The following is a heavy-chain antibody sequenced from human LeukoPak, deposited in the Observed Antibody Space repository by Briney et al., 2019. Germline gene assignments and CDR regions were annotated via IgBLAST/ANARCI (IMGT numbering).Heavy chain of an antibody. CDR2: IYSGGST. V-gene: IGHV3-66*01. J-gene: IGHJ4*02. CDR3: AGDRVGSSGSYDYFDY. CDR1: GFTVSSNY. D-gene: IGHD1-26*01. Sequence: GGSLRLSCAASGFTVSSNYMSWVRQAPGKGLEWVSVIYSGGSTYYADSVKGRFTISRDNSKNTLYLQMNSRRAEDTAVYYCAGDRVGSSGSYDYFDYWGQGTLVTVSS.